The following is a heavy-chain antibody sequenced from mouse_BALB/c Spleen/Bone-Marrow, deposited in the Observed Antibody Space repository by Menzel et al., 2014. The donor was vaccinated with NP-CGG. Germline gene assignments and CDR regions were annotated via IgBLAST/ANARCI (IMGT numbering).Heavy chain of an antibody. CDR2: IISGSNII. CDR3: GRGDY. CDR1: GFTFSSFA. V-gene: IGHV5-17*02. J-gene: IGHJ2*01. Sequence: EVKLVESGGGLVQPGGSRKLSCAASGFTFSSFAMHWIRQAPEKGLEWVAFIISGSNIIHYADTVKGRFTISRDNPKNTLFLQMTSLRSEDTAMYYCGRGDYWGQGTTLTVSS.